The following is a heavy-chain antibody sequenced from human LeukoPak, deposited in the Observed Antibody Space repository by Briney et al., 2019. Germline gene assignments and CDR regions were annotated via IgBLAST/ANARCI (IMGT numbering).Heavy chain of an antibody. CDR2: ISYDGSNK. CDR1: GITFSSYA. D-gene: IGHD3-16*01. J-gene: IGHJ3*02. CDR3: ARGGGRAFDI. V-gene: IGHV3-30-3*01. Sequence: PGRSLRLSRAAPGITFSSYALHWVRQAPGQGLEWVAVISYDGSNKYYADSVKGRFTISRDNSKNTLYLQMNSLRAEDTAVYYCARGGGRAFDIWGQGTMVTVSS.